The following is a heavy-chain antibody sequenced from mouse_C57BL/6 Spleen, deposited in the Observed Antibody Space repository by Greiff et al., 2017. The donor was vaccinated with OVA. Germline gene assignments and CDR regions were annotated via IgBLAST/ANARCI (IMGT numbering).Heavy chain of an antibody. J-gene: IGHJ4*01. CDR3: AYRAMDY. CDR2: IYPGDGDT. CDR1: GYAFSSSW. V-gene: IGHV1-82*01. Sequence: QVQLQQSGPELVKPGASVKISCKASGYAFSSSWMNWVKQRPGKGLEWIGRIYPGDGDTNYNGKFKGKATLTADKSSSTAYMQLSSLTSEDSAVYFCAYRAMDYWGQGTSVTVSS.